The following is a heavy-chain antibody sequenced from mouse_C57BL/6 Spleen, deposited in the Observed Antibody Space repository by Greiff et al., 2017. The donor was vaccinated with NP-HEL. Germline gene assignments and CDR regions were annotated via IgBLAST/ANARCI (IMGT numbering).Heavy chain of an antibody. Sequence: QVQLQQSGAELARPGASVKLSCKASGYTFTSYGISWVKQRTGQGLEWIGEIYPRSGNTYYNEKFKGKATLTADKSSSTAYMELRSLTSEDSAVYFCARMDHYGSSYRMDYWGQGTSVTVSS. CDR1: GYTFTSYG. J-gene: IGHJ4*01. V-gene: IGHV1-81*01. D-gene: IGHD1-1*01. CDR2: IYPRSGNT. CDR3: ARMDHYGSSYRMDY.